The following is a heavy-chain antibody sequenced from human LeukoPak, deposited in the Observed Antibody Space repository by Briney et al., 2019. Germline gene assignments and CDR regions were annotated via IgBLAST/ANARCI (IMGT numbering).Heavy chain of an antibody. CDR2: IYYSGST. Sequence: SETLSLTCTVSGGSISSYYWSWIRQPPGKGLEWIGYIYYSGSTNYNPSLKSRVTISVDTSKNQFYLKLSSVTAADTAVYYCARRRDGFQGVYHYYMDVWGKGTTVTVSS. J-gene: IGHJ6*03. CDR1: GGSISSYY. V-gene: IGHV4-59*08. D-gene: IGHD3-10*01. CDR3: ARRRDGFQGVYHYYMDV.